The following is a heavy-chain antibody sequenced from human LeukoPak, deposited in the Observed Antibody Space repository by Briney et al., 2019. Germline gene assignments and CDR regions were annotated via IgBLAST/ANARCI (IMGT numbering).Heavy chain of an antibody. D-gene: IGHD1-26*01. V-gene: IGHV5-51*01. Sequence: PGESLNISCKGSGYRFTSYWIGRVRQKPVKGLEWMGIIYPSDSDTRYSPSFEGQVTISADKSISTAYLQWSSLKASDNAMYYCARHSGVRTGAVYWGQGTLVTV. CDR3: ARHSGVRTGAVY. J-gene: IGHJ4*02. CDR2: IYPSDSDT. CDR1: GYRFTSYW.